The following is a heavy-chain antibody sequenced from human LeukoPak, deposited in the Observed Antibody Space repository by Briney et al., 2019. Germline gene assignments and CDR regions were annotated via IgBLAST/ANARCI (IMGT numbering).Heavy chain of an antibody. CDR1: GFTFSNYW. J-gene: IGHJ4*02. CDR2: IKHDGSET. CDR3: ARIIEGEQLAPDC. Sequence: PGGSLRLSCAASGFTFSNYWMSWVRQAPGKGLEWVANIKHDGSETHYVASVKGRFTISRDNAKKSLDLQMHSLRAEDTAVYYCARIIEGEQLAPDCWGQGTLVTVSS. D-gene: IGHD6-13*01. V-gene: IGHV3-7*04.